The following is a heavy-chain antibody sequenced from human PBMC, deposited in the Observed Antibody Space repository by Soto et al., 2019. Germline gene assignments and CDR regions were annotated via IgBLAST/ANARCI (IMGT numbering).Heavy chain of an antibody. Sequence: SETLSLTCTVSGGSISSGGYYWSWIRQHPGKGLEWIGYIYYSGSTYYNPSLKSRVTISVDTSKNQFSLKLSSVTAADTAVYYCAQGYYDSSGYHELTPIFDYWGQGTLVTVSS. CDR2: IYYSGST. CDR3: AQGYYDSSGYHELTPIFDY. CDR1: GGSISSGGYY. V-gene: IGHV4-31*03. D-gene: IGHD3-22*01. J-gene: IGHJ4*02.